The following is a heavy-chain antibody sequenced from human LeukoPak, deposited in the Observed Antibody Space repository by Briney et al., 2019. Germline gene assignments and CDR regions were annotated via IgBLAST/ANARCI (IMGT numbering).Heavy chain of an antibody. D-gene: IGHD1-14*01. J-gene: IGHJ5*02. V-gene: IGHV3-74*01. Sequence: PGGSPRLSCVASGFTFSRYWMHWVRPAPGKGVVWVSRINSDGSTTIYADSVKGRFTISRDNAKNTLYLQMNSLRAEDTAVYFCASGPTGFAWGQGTLVTVSS. CDR3: ASGPTGFA. CDR2: INSDGSTT. CDR1: GFTFSRYW.